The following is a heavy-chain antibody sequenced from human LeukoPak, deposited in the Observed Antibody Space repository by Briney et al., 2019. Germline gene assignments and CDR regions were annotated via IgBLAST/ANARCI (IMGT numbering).Heavy chain of an antibody. D-gene: IGHD3-10*01. CDR1: GYSFTSYW. Sequence: GESLKISCKGPGYSFTSYWIAWVRQMPRKGLEWMGIIYPGDSDIRYSPSFQGQVTISADKSISTAYLQWSSLKASDTAMYYCARHSFYGSGSYSPGDHWGQGTLVTVSS. J-gene: IGHJ4*02. V-gene: IGHV5-51*01. CDR2: IYPGDSDI. CDR3: ARHSFYGSGSYSPGDH.